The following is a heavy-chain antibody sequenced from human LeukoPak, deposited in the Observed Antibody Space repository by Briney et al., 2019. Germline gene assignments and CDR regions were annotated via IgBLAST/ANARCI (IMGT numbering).Heavy chain of an antibody. V-gene: IGHV3-11*06. D-gene: IGHD3-3*01. Sequence: GGSLRLSCAASGFTFSDYYMSWIRQAPGKGLEWVSSISSSSSYIYYADSVKGRFTISRDNAKNSLYLQMNSLRAEDTAVYYCAKWDSSGFWSGYTYYFDYWGQGTLVTVSS. CDR3: AKWDSSGFWSGYTYYFDY. CDR2: ISSSSSYI. J-gene: IGHJ4*02. CDR1: GFTFSDYY.